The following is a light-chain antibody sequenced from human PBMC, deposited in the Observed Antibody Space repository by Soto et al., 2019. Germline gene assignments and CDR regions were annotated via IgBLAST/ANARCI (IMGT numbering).Light chain of an antibody. CDR2: DVS. V-gene: IGLV2-14*03. CDR1: SSDVGAYNH. Sequence: SVLTQPASVSRSPGEWTTISSTRTSSDVGAYNHISWYQQHPGKAPKLLIYDVSNRPSGLSNRFSGSKSGNTASLTIAGLQADDEADYYCSSHASGSTLIFGGGTKVTVL. J-gene: IGLJ2*01. CDR3: SSHASGSTLI.